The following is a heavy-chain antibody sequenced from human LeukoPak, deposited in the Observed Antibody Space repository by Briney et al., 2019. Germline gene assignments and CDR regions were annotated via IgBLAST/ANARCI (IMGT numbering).Heavy chain of an antibody. CDR3: ARHVLYSYFDY. CDR2: IYYSGST. J-gene: IGHJ4*02. Sequence: SETLSLTCTVSGGSISNYYWSWIRQPPGKGLEWIGYIYYSGSTNYSPSLKSRVTISVDTSNNQFSLRLTSVTAADTAVYYCARHVLYSYFDYWAREVWSPSPQ. V-gene: IGHV4-59*08. CDR1: GGSISNYY. D-gene: IGHD2-8*01.